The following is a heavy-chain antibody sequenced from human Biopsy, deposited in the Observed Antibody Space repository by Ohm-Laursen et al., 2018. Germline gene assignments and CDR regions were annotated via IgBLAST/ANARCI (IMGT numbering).Heavy chain of an antibody. V-gene: IGHV4-59*11. CDR2: ISYTGYT. Sequence: PGTLSLTCTVSGGSFTGHYWSWIRRPPGKGLEWIGHISYTGYTSYNASLKSRVTISVDTSRNHFSLRLSSLTAADTAVYYCARGSNDFGGLYFPRWGQGALLTVSS. CDR3: ARGSNDFGGLYFPR. J-gene: IGHJ4*02. D-gene: IGHD4-23*01. CDR1: GGSFTGHY.